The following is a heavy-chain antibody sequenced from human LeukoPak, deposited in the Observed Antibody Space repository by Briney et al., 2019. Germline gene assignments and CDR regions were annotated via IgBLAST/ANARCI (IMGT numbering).Heavy chain of an antibody. J-gene: IGHJ4*02. CDR3: ARGLTSDY. D-gene: IGHD1-14*01. Sequence: SETLSLTCAVYGGSFSGYYWSWIRQPPGKGLEWIGEINHSGSTNYNPSLKSRVTISVDTSKNQFSLKLSSVTAADTAVYYCARGLTSDYWGQGTLVTVSS. CDR1: GGSFSGYY. CDR2: INHSGST. V-gene: IGHV4-34*01.